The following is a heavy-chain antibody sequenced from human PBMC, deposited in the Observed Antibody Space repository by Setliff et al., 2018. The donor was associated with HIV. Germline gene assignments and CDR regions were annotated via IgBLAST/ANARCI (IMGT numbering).Heavy chain of an antibody. CDR1: GFTFSTYP. J-gene: IGHJ6*03. V-gene: IGHV3-23*01. Sequence: LRLSCAASGFTFSTYPMSWVRQAPGKGLEWVSGISGSGGSTYYADSVKGRFTISRDNSKNTLYLQMNSLRAEDTAVYYCAKGDSSSEGMDVWGKGATVTVSS. CDR2: ISGSGGST. D-gene: IGHD6-13*01. CDR3: AKGDSSSEGMDV.